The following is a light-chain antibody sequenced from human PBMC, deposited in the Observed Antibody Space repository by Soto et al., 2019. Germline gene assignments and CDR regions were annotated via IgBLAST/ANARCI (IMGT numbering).Light chain of an antibody. CDR2: AAS. Sequence: DIQMTQSQSAMSASVGDRVTITCRARQDISSDLAWFQQKPGKVPKRLIYAASSLQSGVPARFSGSGSGTEFTLTISILQPEDFATYYCLQHKSYPLTFGGGTKVEIK. V-gene: IGKV1-17*03. CDR3: LQHKSYPLT. J-gene: IGKJ4*01. CDR1: QDISSD.